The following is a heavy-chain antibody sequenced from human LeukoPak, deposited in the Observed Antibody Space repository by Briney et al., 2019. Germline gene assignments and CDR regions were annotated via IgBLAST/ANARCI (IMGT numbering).Heavy chain of an antibody. Sequence: GGSLRLSCAASGFTVSSNYMSWVRQAPGKGLEWVSVISDSGDITYYADSVKGRFTISRDNSRNTLYLQMNSLRVDDTAVYYCAKDARRYSGWYFFDHWGQGTLVTVSS. J-gene: IGHJ4*02. CDR1: GFTVSSNY. D-gene: IGHD6-19*01. CDR2: ISDSGDIT. CDR3: AKDARRYSGWYFFDH. V-gene: IGHV3-23*01.